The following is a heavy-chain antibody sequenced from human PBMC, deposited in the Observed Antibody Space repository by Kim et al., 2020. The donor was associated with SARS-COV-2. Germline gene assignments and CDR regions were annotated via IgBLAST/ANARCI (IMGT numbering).Heavy chain of an antibody. V-gene: IGHV4-59*13. Sequence: SETLSLTCTVSGGSISSYYWSWIRQPPGKGLEWIGYIYYSGSTNYNPSLKSRVTISVDTSKYQFSLKLSSVTAADTAVYYCATGVTGAQTEADYWGQGTLVTVSS. J-gene: IGHJ4*02. D-gene: IGHD1-20*01. CDR3: ATGVTGAQTEADY. CDR2: IYYSGST. CDR1: GGSISSYY.